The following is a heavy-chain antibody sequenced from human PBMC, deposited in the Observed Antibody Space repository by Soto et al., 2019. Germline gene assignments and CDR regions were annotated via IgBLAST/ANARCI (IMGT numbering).Heavy chain of an antibody. CDR3: AREGSNLLTQSASTSHY. J-gene: IGHJ4*02. D-gene: IGHD3-10*01. CDR2: IIPIFGTT. CDR1: RDTFSNYA. Sequence: QVQLVQSGAEAKKPGSSVKVSCKASRDTFSNYAISWVRQAPGQGFEWMGGIIPIFGTTNYAQKFQGRITITAYESTSTAYMELSILRSEDTAVYYCAREGSNLLTQSASTSHYWGQGTLVTVSS. V-gene: IGHV1-69*01.